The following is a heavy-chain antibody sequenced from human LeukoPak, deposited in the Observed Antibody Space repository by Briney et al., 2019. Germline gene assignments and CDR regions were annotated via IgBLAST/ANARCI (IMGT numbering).Heavy chain of an antibody. Sequence: ASVKVSCKASGYTFTSYYMHWVRQAPGKGLEWMGIINPSGGSTSYAQKIQGSVTMTRDTSTSTVCMELSSLRSEDTAVYYCARVKAHSGYDNNYDYWGQGTLVTVSS. V-gene: IGHV1-46*01. J-gene: IGHJ4*02. CDR2: INPSGGST. CDR3: ARVKAHSGYDNNYDY. CDR1: GYTFTSYY. D-gene: IGHD5-12*01.